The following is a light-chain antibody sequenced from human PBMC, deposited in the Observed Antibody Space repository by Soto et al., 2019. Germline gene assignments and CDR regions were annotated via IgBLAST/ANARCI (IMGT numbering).Light chain of an antibody. J-gene: IGKJ1*01. Sequence: EIVMTQSPATLSVSPGERATLSCRASQSVSSNLAWYQQKPGQAPRLLIYGASTRATGIPARFSGCGSGTEFTLTISSLQSEDFAVYYCQQYNNWPPEGTFGQGTKVEIK. CDR2: GAS. CDR1: QSVSSN. CDR3: QQYNNWPPEGT. V-gene: IGKV3-15*01.